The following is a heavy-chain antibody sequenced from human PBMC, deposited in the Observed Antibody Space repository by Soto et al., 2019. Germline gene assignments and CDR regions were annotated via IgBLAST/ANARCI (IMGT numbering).Heavy chain of an antibody. J-gene: IGHJ4*02. CDR2: ISESGGNT. V-gene: IGHV3-23*01. CDR1: GFTFSSHA. D-gene: IGHD1-26*01. Sequence: PGGSLRLSCAASGFTFSSHAMTWVRQAPGKGLEWVSTISESGGNTFYADSVKGRFTISRDNSQNTLFLQLSSLRVDDTAVYYCVPGSSGGVGEDCWGQGALVTVSS. CDR3: VPGSSGGVGEDC.